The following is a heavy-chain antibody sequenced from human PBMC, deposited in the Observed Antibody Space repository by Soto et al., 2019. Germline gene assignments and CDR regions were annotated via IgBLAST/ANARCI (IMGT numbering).Heavy chain of an antibody. Sequence: DVQLVESGGGLVQPGGSLRLSCAASGFTFRSYNMNWVRQAPGKGLDWLSYISSSSSTIYYADSVKGRFTISRDNAKNSLYLQMNSLRDDDMAMYYCARGGTIAVTTIGDYWGQGTLVTVSS. D-gene: IGHD5-12*01. V-gene: IGHV3-48*02. CDR3: ARGGTIAVTTIGDY. CDR2: ISSSSSTI. CDR1: GFTFRSYN. J-gene: IGHJ4*01.